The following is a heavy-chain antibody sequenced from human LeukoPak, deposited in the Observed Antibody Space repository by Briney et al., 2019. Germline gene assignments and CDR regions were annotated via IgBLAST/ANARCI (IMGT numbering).Heavy chain of an antibody. D-gene: IGHD3-3*01. CDR3: ARFYYDFWSGDDAFDI. V-gene: IGHV4-39*01. CDR1: GGSISSSSYY. Sequence: SETLSLTCTVSGGSISSSSYYWGWIRQPPGKGLEWIGSIYYSGSTYYNPSLKSRVTISVDTSKNQFSLKLSSVTAADTAVYYCARFYYDFWSGDDAFDIWGQGTMVTVSS. J-gene: IGHJ3*02. CDR2: IYYSGST.